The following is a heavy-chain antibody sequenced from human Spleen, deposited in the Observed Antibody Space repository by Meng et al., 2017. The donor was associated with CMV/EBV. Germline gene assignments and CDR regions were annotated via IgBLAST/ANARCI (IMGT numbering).Heavy chain of an antibody. V-gene: IGHV3-30*04. CDR1: FSSSR. J-gene: IGHJ4*02. Sequence: FSSSRMHWFRQAPGKGLEWVAVISYDGSNEYYADSVEGRFTISRDNSKNTLYLQMNSLRAEDTAVYYCARDPLIDYYGSGSYTFDYWGQGTLVTVSS. D-gene: IGHD3-10*01. CDR3: ARDPLIDYYGSGSYTFDY. CDR2: ISYDGSNE.